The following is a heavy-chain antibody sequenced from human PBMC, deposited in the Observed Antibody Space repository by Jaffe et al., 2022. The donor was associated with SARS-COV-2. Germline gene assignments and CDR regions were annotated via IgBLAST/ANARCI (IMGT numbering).Heavy chain of an antibody. Sequence: QVQLVESGGGVVQPGRSLRLSCAASGFTFSSYGMHWVRQAPGKGLEWVAVIWYDGSNKYYADSVKGRFTISRDNSKNTLYLQMNSLRAEDTAVYYCARDRSSTRGGMDVWGQGTTVTVSS. CDR1: GFTFSSYG. V-gene: IGHV3-33*01. J-gene: IGHJ6*02. D-gene: IGHD2-2*01. CDR2: IWYDGSNK. CDR3: ARDRSSTRGGMDV.